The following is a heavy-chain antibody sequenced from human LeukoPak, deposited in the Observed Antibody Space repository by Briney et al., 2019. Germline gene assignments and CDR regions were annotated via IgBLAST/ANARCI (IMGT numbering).Heavy chain of an antibody. Sequence: ASVKVSCKASGYTFTGYYMHWVRQAPGQGLEWMGRINPNSGGTNYAQKFQGRVTMTRDTSISTAYMELSRLRSDDTAVYYCARRYYDSSGYYGYWGQGTLVTVSS. D-gene: IGHD3-22*01. CDR2: INPNSGGT. V-gene: IGHV1-2*06. CDR1: GYTFTGYY. J-gene: IGHJ4*02. CDR3: ARRYYDSSGYYGY.